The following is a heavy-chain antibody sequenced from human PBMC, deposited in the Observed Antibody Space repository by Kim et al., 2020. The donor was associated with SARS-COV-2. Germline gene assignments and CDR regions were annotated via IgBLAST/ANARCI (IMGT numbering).Heavy chain of an antibody. J-gene: IGHJ5*01. Sequence: SETLSLTCIVSGASISSGGYYWSWIRQHPGKGLEWIGYIYYSGSISYIPSYNPSLKSRVSILLDTCKNQFSLNLTSVTAADTAVYYCARAPIWFGELGWFDSWGQGTLVTVSS. CDR2: IYYSGSISYIP. V-gene: IGHV4-31*03. CDR1: GASISSGGYY. D-gene: IGHD3-10*01. CDR3: ARAPIWFGELGWFDS.